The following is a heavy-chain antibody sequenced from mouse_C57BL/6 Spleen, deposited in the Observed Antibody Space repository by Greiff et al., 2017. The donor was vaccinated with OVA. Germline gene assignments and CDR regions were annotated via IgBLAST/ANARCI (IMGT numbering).Heavy chain of an antibody. Sequence: QVQLQQSGPGLVKPSQSLFLTCSITGFPITSGYYWIWIRQSPGKPLEWMGYITHSGETFYNPSLQSPISITRETSKNQFFLQLNAVTTEDTAMYYCAGDTVGQAWFAYWGQGTLVTVSA. CDR1: GFPITSGYY. CDR2: ITHSGET. V-gene: IGHV12-3*01. J-gene: IGHJ3*01. CDR3: AGDTVGQAWFAY. D-gene: IGHD3-3*01.